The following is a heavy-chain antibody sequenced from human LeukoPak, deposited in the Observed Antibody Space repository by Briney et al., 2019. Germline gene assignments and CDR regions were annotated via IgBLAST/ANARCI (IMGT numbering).Heavy chain of an antibody. CDR1: GGSISSSSYY. Sequence: SETLSLTCTVSGGSISSSSYYWGWIRQPPGKGLEWIGSIYYSGSTYYNPSLNSRVTISVDTSKNQFSLKLSSVTAADTAVYYCARLGNDAFDIWGQGTMVTVSS. J-gene: IGHJ3*02. D-gene: IGHD7-27*01. V-gene: IGHV4-39*01. CDR3: ARLGNDAFDI. CDR2: IYYSGST.